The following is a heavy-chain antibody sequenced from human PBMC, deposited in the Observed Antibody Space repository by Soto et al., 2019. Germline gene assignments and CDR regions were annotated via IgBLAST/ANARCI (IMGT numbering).Heavy chain of an antibody. J-gene: IGHJ3*02. CDR3: ARGVVVAGTTNGFDI. CDR2: MYPGDSDT. Sequence: GESLKISCKGSGYRFTNYWIGWVRQMPGKGLEWMGIMYPGDSDTIYSPPFQGQVTISVDKSTNTAYLQWSSLKASDTAMYYCARGVVVAGTTNGFDIWGKGTMVTVSS. D-gene: IGHD6-19*01. CDR1: GYRFTNYW. V-gene: IGHV5-51*01.